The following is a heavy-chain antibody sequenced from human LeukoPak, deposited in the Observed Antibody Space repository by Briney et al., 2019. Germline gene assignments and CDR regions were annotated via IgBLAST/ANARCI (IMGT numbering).Heavy chain of an antibody. CDR2: ISSSSRYI. J-gene: IGHJ4*02. CDR3: ARDSGSSGGVFDY. V-gene: IGHV3-21*01. CDR1: GFTFSSYS. D-gene: IGHD6-19*01. Sequence: GGSLRLSCAASGFTFSSYSMNWVRQAPGKGLEWVSSISSSSRYIYYADSVKGRFTISRDNSKNTLYLQMNSLRAEDTAVYYCARDSGSSGGVFDYWGQGTLVTVSS.